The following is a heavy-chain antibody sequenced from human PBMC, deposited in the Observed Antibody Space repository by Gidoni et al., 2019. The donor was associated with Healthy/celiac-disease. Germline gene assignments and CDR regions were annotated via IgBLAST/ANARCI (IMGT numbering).Heavy chain of an antibody. CDR3: ARGQITMVRGVAWYYYGMDV. J-gene: IGHJ6*02. V-gene: IGHV4-34*01. Sequence: QVQLQQWGAGLLKPSETQSLTCAVYGGSFSGYYWSWIRQPPGKGLEWIGDINHSGSTNYNPSLKSRVTISVDTSKNQFSLKLSSVTAADTAVYYCARGQITMVRGVAWYYYGMDVWGQGTTVTVSS. D-gene: IGHD3-10*01. CDR2: INHSGST. CDR1: GGSFSGYY.